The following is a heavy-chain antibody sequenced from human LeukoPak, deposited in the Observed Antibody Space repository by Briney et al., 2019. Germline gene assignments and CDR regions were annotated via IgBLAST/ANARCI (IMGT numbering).Heavy chain of an antibody. D-gene: IGHD1-26*01. CDR2: FYYSGST. V-gene: IGHV4-39*07. Sequence: PSETLSLTCTVSGGSISSRSYYWGWIRQPPGKGLEWIGSFYYSGSTYYNPSLKRHVTISVDTSKNQFSLKLSSVTAADTAVYYCARDKVGAVGGYFDYWGQGTLVTVSS. CDR1: GGSISSRSYY. CDR3: ARDKVGAVGGYFDY. J-gene: IGHJ4*02.